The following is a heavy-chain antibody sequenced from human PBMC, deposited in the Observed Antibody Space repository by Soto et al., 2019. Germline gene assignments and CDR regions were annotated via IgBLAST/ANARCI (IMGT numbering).Heavy chain of an antibody. CDR2: TYYRSKWYN. CDR3: ARVGTTLELPQPLFDY. D-gene: IGHD1-7*01. Sequence: SQTLSLTCAISGDSVSSNSAAWNWIRQSPSRGLEWLGRTYYRSKWYNDYAVSVKSRITINPDTSKNQFSLQLNSVTPEDTAVYYCARVGTTLELPQPLFDYWGQGTLVTVSS. J-gene: IGHJ4*02. CDR1: GDSVSSNSAA. V-gene: IGHV6-1*01.